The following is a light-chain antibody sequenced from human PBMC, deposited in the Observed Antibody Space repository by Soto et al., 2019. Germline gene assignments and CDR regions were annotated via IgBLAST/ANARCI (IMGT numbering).Light chain of an antibody. Sequence: SDLTQPASVSGSPGQSITISCTRTIIDVGGYNYVSWYQQHPGKAPKLMIYDVSNRLSGVSVRFSGSKSGNTASLTISVLQAEDEADYYCSSYISRSTLYVLGTGTKSPS. CDR3: SSYISRSTLYV. J-gene: IGLJ1*01. V-gene: IGLV2-14*01. CDR2: DVS. CDR1: IIDVGGYNY.